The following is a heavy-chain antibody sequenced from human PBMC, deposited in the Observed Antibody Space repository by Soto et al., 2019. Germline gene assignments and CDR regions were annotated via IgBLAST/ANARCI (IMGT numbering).Heavy chain of an antibody. J-gene: IGHJ3*02. CDR2: INPSGGST. CDR1: GYTFTCYY. V-gene: IGHV1-46*03. D-gene: IGHD2-2*01. Sequence: ASVKVSCKASGYTFTCYYMHWVRQAPGRGLEWMGIINPSGGSTSYAQKFQGRVTMTRDTSTSTVYMELSSLRSEDTAVYYCARGVGCSSTSCHPLRAFDIWGQGAMVTVSS. CDR3: ARGVGCSSTSCHPLRAFDI.